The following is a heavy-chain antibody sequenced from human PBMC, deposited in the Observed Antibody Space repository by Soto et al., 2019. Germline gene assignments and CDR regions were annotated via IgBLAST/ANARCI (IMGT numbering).Heavy chain of an antibody. V-gene: IGHV4-59*08. D-gene: IGHD3-10*01. CDR3: ARGYGSGSYRTFDY. J-gene: IGHJ4*02. CDR1: GGSISSYY. Sequence: QVQLQESGPGLVKPSETLSLTCTVSGGSISSYYWSWIRQPPGKGLEWIGYIYYSGSTNYNPSLKSRVNISVDTSKNQFSLKLSSVTAADTAVYYCARGYGSGSYRTFDYWGQGTLVTVSS. CDR2: IYYSGST.